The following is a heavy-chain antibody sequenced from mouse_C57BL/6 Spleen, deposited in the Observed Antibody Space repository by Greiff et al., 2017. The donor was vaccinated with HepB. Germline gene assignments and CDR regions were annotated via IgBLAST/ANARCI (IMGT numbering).Heavy chain of an antibody. Sequence: DVMLVESGGGLVKPGGSPKLSCAASGFTFSSYAMSWVRQTPEKRLEWVATISDGGSYTYYPDNVKGRFTISRDNAKNNLYLQMSHLKSEDTAMYYCAREGTGPFAYWGQGTLVTVSA. V-gene: IGHV5-4*01. CDR1: GFTFSSYA. CDR3: AREGTGPFAY. CDR2: ISDGGSYT. D-gene: IGHD4-1*01. J-gene: IGHJ3*01.